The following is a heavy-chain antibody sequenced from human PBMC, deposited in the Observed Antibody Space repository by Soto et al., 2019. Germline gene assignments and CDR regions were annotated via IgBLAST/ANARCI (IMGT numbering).Heavy chain of an antibody. J-gene: IGHJ4*02. CDR1: GGPLSGYF. CDR2: SSAYGIT. Sequence: QVQLQQWGAGLLKPSETLSLTCGVHGGPLSGYFRTWFRHPRGKAPEWSGESSAYGITKYIPSLRSRVTTTGDTSNNQFSLTLTYVAAADAAVYYCATSPWFGTHPEIWGQGTLVTVSS. CDR3: ATSPWFGTHPEI. V-gene: IGHV4-34*01. D-gene: IGHD3-10*01.